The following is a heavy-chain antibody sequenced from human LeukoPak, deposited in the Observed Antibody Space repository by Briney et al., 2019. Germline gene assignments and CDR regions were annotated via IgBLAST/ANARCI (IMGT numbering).Heavy chain of an antibody. J-gene: IGHJ4*02. V-gene: IGHV3-23*01. D-gene: IGHD1-26*01. CDR2: ITTNGETT. CDR3: AKLWEPD. CDR1: GFTFYSYA. Sequence: PGESLRLSCAASGFTFYSYAMNWVRQPPGKGLEWVSTITTNGETTHYADSVKGRFTISRDNSKNTVYLQMNSLRVEDTAIYYCAKLWEPDWGQGSLVSVSS.